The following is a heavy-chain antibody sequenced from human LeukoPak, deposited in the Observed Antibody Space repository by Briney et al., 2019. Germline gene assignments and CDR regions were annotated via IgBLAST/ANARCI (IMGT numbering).Heavy chain of an antibody. CDR2: ISYDVTNE. J-gene: IGHJ4*02. CDR3: ARETTSGWYDY. V-gene: IGHV3-30-3*01. CDR1: GFTFSSYT. Sequence: GRSLRLSCAASGFTFSSYTMHWVRQAPGKGLEWVAVISYDVTNEFYADSVRGRFTISRDNSKNTLYLQMNSLRAEDTAVFYCARETTSGWYDYWGQGTLVTVSS. D-gene: IGHD6-19*01.